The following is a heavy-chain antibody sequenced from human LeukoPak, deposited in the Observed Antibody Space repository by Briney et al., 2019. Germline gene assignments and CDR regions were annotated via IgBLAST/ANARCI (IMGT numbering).Heavy chain of an antibody. Sequence: ASVKVSCKASGYTFTSYDINGVRQATGQGLEWMGWMNPNSGNTGYAQKFQGRVTMTRNTSISTAYMELSSLRSEDTAVYYCARGGSVSRTIFGVVPLRNGFDPWGQGTLVTVSS. CDR1: GYTFTSYD. V-gene: IGHV1-8*01. D-gene: IGHD3-3*01. CDR3: ARGGSVSRTIFGVVPLRNGFDP. CDR2: MNPNSGNT. J-gene: IGHJ5*02.